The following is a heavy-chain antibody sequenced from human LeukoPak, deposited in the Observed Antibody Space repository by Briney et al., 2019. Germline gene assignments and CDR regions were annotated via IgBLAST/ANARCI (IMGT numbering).Heavy chain of an antibody. D-gene: IGHD3-10*01. CDR2: INPHSGGT. CDR3: ARDGDGRINFDY. Sequence: GASLKVSSTASGYILSHYYLHWVRQVPGQGLEWMGWINPHSGGTNYAQNFQGRVTMTRDTSISTTYMELSRLTSDDTAIYYCARDGDGRINFDYWGQGTLVTVSS. V-gene: IGHV1-2*02. J-gene: IGHJ4*02. CDR1: GYILSHYY.